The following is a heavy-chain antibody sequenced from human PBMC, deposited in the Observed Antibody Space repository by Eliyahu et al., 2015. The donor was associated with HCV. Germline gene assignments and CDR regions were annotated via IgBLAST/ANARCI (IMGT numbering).Heavy chain of an antibody. CDR3: AREGVGYYYYGMDV. V-gene: IGHV3-33*01. Sequence: QVQLVESGGGVVQPGRSLRLSCAASGFTFSSYGMHWVRQAPGKGLGWVAVIWYDGSNKYYADSVKGRFTISRDNSKNTLYLQMNSLRAEDTAVYYCAREGVGYYYYGMDVWGQGTTVTVSS. D-gene: IGHD3-3*01. J-gene: IGHJ6*02. CDR1: GFTFSSYG. CDR2: IWYDGSNK.